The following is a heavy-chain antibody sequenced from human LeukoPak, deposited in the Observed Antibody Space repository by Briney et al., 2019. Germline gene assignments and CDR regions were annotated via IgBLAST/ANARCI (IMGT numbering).Heavy chain of an antibody. J-gene: IGHJ4*02. CDR3: ARSIMTWFGEPLDY. V-gene: IGHV3-11*04. Sequence: GGFLRLSCAASGFTFSDYYMSWIRQAPGKGLEWVSYISSSGSTIYYADSVKGRFTISRDNAKNSLYLQMNSLRAEDTAVYYCARSIMTWFGEPLDYWGQGTLVTVSS. CDR2: ISSSGSTI. D-gene: IGHD3-10*01. CDR1: GFTFSDYY.